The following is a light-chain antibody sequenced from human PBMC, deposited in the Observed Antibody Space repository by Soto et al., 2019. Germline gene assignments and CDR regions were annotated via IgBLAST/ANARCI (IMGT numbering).Light chain of an antibody. Sequence: EIVVTQSPGILSVSPGDRAPLSCRASQSVGSNLAWYQQKPGQAPTLLIYAASTRATGLPARFSGSGSGTDFTLTISSLQSEDFAVYYCQEYSKWPLFTFGPGTRVDIK. V-gene: IGKV3-15*01. CDR3: QEYSKWPLFT. CDR2: AAS. J-gene: IGKJ3*01. CDR1: QSVGSN.